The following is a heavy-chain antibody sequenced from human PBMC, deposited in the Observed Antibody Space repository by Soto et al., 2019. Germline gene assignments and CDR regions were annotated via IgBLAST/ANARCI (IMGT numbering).Heavy chain of an antibody. CDR3: ARDNGYSSGWYRYHDY. CDR2: IIPIFGTA. Sequence: QVQLVQSGAEVKKPGSSVKVSCKASGGTFSSYAISWVRQAPGQGLEWMGGIIPIFGTANYAQKFQGRVTITADKSTSTACMELSSLRSEDTAVYYCARDNGYSSGWYRYHDYWGQGTLVTVSS. V-gene: IGHV1-69*06. J-gene: IGHJ4*02. CDR1: GGTFSSYA. D-gene: IGHD6-19*01.